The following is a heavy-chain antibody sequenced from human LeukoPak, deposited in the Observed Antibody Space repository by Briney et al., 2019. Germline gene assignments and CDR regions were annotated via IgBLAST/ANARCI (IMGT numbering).Heavy chain of an antibody. J-gene: IGHJ4*02. CDR1: GGSISSYY. CDR3: ARLRANYYDSSGYYGIFFDY. CDR2: IYYSGST. D-gene: IGHD3-22*01. V-gene: IGHV4-59*08. Sequence: PSETLSLTCTVSGGSISSYYWSWIRQPPGKGLEWIGYIYYSGSTNYNPSLKSRVTISVDTSKNQFSLKLSSVTAADTAVYYCARLRANYYDSSGYYGIFFDYWGQGTLVTVSS.